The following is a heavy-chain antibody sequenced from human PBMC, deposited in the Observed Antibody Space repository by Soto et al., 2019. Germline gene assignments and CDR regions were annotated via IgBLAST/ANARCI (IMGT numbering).Heavy chain of an antibody. CDR3: ASRSSLGVRNWFDP. Sequence: SETLSLTCADYGGSFSCYYWSWIRQPPGKGLEWIGEINHSGSTNYNPSLKSRVTISVDTSKNQFSLKLSSVTAADTAVYYCASRSSLGVRNWFDPWGQGTLVTSPQ. CDR1: GGSFSCYY. D-gene: IGHD3-10*01. V-gene: IGHV4-34*01. J-gene: IGHJ5*02. CDR2: INHSGST.